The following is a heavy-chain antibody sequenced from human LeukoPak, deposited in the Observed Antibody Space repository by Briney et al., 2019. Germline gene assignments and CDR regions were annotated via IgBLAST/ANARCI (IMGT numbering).Heavy chain of an antibody. D-gene: IGHD3-3*01. V-gene: IGHV3-48*01. CDR1: GFTVSSNY. CDR3: ARGVSSGYFDY. CDR2: ISSSSRTI. Sequence: PGGSLRLSCAASGFTVSSNYMNWVRQAPGKGLEWVSYISSSSRTIYYVDSVKGRFTISRDNAKSSLYLQMNSLRAEDTAVYYCARGVSSGYFDYWGQGTLVTVSS. J-gene: IGHJ4*02.